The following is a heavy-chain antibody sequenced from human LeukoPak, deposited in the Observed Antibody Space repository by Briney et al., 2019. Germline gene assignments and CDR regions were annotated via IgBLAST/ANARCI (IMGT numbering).Heavy chain of an antibody. Sequence: SCKASGFTFSIYSMNWVRQAPGKGLEWVSSISSSSSYIYYADSVKGRFTISRDNAKNSLYLQMNSLRAEDTAVYYCARDSAGNGDYQRIGYYYGMDVWGQGTTVTVSS. CDR3: ARDSAGNGDYQRIGYYYGMDV. D-gene: IGHD4-17*01. V-gene: IGHV3-21*04. CDR2: ISSSSSYI. J-gene: IGHJ6*02. CDR1: GFTFSIYS.